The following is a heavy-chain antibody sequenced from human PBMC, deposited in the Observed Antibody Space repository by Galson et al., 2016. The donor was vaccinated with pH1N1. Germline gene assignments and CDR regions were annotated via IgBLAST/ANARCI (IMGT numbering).Heavy chain of an antibody. J-gene: IGHJ4*02. D-gene: IGHD2-15*01. CDR1: GFTFSRHW. Sequence: SLRLSCAASGFTFSRHWMHWVRQAPGKGPVWVSRINIDGGITNYADSVKGRFTISRDNAKNSLYLQMDSLRAEDTAVYYCARAIAQGGSYWGQGTLVTVSS. CDR3: ARAIAQGGSY. V-gene: IGHV3-74*01. CDR2: INIDGGIT.